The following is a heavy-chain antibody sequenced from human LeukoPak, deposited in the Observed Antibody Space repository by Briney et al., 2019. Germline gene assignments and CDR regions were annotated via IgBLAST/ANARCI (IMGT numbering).Heavy chain of an antibody. J-gene: IGHJ5*02. CDR3: ARDTMVRGYDP. Sequence: GGSLRLSCAASGFTVSSNYMSWVRQAPGKGLEWVSVIYSGGSTYYADSVKGRFTISRDNSKNTLYLQMNSLRAGDTAVYYCARDTMVRGYDPWGQGTLVTVPS. CDR1: GFTVSSNY. D-gene: IGHD3-10*01. CDR2: IYSGGST. V-gene: IGHV3-66*01.